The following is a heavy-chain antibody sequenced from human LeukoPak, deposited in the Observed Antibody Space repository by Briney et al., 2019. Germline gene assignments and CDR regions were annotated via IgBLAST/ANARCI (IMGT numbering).Heavy chain of an antibody. V-gene: IGHV1-69*01. D-gene: IGHD3-10*01. CDR1: GGTFSSYA. CDR2: IIPIFGTA. J-gene: IGHJ6*04. Sequence: WASVKVSCKASGGTFSSYAISWVRQAPGLGLEWMGGIIPIFGTANYAQKFQGRVTITADESTSTAYMELSSLRSEDTAVYYCARAMVRGAEDYYYGMDVWGKGTTVTVSS. CDR3: ARAMVRGAEDYYYGMDV.